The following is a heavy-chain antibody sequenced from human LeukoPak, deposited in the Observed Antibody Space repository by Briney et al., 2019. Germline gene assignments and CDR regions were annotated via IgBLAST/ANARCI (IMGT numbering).Heavy chain of an antibody. CDR1: GGSISSSSYY. V-gene: IGHV4-39*07. CDR3: ARLYRITWYYFDY. D-gene: IGHD3-16*02. Sequence: SETLSLTCAVSGGSISSSSYYWAWIRQPPGKGLEWVGSMFYSGSTYYNPSLKSRVTISVNTSKNQFSLKLSSVTAADTAVYYCARLYRITWYYFDYWGQGTLVTVSS. J-gene: IGHJ4*02. CDR2: MFYSGST.